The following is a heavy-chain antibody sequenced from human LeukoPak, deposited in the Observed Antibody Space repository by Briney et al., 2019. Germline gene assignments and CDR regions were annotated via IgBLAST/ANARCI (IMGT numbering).Heavy chain of an antibody. CDR1: GGSISSSSYY. D-gene: IGHD6-19*01. CDR2: IYYSGST. Sequence: SETLSLTCTVSGGSISSSSYYWGWIRQPPGKGLEWIGSIYYSGSTYYNPSLKSRVTISVDTSKNQFSLKLSSVTAADTAVYYCARQDVAVAGYYYYYMDVWGKGTTVTISS. V-gene: IGHV4-39*01. J-gene: IGHJ6*03. CDR3: ARQDVAVAGYYYYYMDV.